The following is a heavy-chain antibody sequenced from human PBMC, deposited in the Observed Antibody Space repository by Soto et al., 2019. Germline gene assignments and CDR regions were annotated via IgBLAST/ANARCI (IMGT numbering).Heavy chain of an antibody. J-gene: IGHJ6*02. Sequence: GGSLRLSCAASGFTFSSYAMSWVRQAPGKGLEWVSAISGSGGSTYYADSVKGRFTISRDNSKNTLYLQMNSLRAEDTAVYYCACTYYDFWSGYYPYYYYGMDVWGQGTTVTVSS. CDR1: GFTFSSYA. CDR3: ACTYYDFWSGYYPYYYYGMDV. CDR2: ISGSGGST. V-gene: IGHV3-23*01. D-gene: IGHD3-3*01.